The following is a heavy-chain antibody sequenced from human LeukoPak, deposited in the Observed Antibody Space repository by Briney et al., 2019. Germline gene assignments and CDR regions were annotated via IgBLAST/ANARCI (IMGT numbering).Heavy chain of an antibody. CDR1: RFTLTTYW. J-gene: IGHJ4*02. CDR2: IKQDGSQK. D-gene: IGHD1-7*01. Sequence: PGGSLRLSCTASRFTLTTYWMSWVRQAPGKGLEWVANIKQDGSQKYYVDSVKGRFTISRDNAKNSLYLQMNSLRAEDTAVYYCARDATPYNWNYGPLFDYWGQGTLVTVSS. CDR3: ARDATPYNWNYGPLFDY. V-gene: IGHV3-7*01.